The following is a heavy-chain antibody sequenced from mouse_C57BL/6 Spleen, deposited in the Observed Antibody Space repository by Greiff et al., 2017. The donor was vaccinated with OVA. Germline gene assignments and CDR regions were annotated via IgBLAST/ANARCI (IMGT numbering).Heavy chain of an antibody. CDR3: AYGNYTYYAMDY. CDR1: GYAFTNYL. D-gene: IGHD2-1*01. V-gene: IGHV1-54*01. J-gene: IGHJ4*01. CDR2: INPGSGGT. Sequence: VQRVESGAELVRPGTSVKVSCKASGYAFTNYLIEWVKQRPGQGLEWIGVINPGSGGTNYNEKFKGKATLTADKSSSTAYMQLSSLTSEDSAVYFCAYGNYTYYAMDYWGEVTSVTVSS.